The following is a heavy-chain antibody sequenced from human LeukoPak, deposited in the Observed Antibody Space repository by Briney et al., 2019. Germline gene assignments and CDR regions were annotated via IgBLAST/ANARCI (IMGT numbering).Heavy chain of an antibody. CDR3: AGPLWYFDY. J-gene: IGHJ4*02. Sequence: PSETLSLTCTVSGGSISSSSYYWGWIRQPPGKGLEWIGSIYYSGSTYYNPSLKSRVTISVDTSKNQFSLKLSSVTAADTAVYYCAGPLWYFDYWGQGTLVTVSS. V-gene: IGHV4-39*01. CDR1: GGSISSSSYY. D-gene: IGHD3-10*01. CDR2: IYYSGST.